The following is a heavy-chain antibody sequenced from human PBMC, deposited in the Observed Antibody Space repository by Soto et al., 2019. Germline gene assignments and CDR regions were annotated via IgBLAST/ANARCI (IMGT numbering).Heavy chain of an antibody. CDR3: ASQGITGTWVYSSGMEV. V-gene: IGHV1-69*12. CDR2: IIPNFGTA. J-gene: IGHJ6*04. D-gene: IGHD1-7*01. Sequence: QVQLVHAGGGGKKPGPSGKVSCRASGGTFASYALTWVRQAPGQGLEWMGGIIPNFGTANYAQKSQGRVTITADESTSTSYMELSSLRSEDTAVYYCASQGITGTWVYSSGMEVWGKGTKVTVSS. CDR1: GGTFASYA.